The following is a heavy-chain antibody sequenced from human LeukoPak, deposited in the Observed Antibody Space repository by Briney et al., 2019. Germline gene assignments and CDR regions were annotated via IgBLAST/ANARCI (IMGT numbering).Heavy chain of an antibody. Sequence: SQTLSLTCTVSGGSISSGGYYWSWIRQPPGKGLEWIGYIYHSGSTYYNPSLKSRVTISVDTSKNQFSLKLSSVTAADTAVYYCARGVGATPLWYWGQGTLVTVSS. CDR2: IYHSGST. J-gene: IGHJ4*02. V-gene: IGHV4-30-2*01. D-gene: IGHD1-26*01. CDR1: GGSISSGGYY. CDR3: ARGVGATPLWY.